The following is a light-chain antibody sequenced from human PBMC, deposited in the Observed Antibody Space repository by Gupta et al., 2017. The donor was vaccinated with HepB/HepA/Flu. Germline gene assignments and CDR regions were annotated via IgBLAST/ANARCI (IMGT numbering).Light chain of an antibody. Sequence: QSVLTQPPSVSGALGQRVTISCTGTSSNIGTGYDVHWYQQLPGRAPKLLVYGNKNRPSGVPDRFSGSKSGTSASLAITGLLAEDEADYYCQSYDTNLDVVFGGGTKLTVL. CDR1: SSNIGTGYD. J-gene: IGLJ2*01. V-gene: IGLV1-40*01. CDR3: QSYDTNLDVV. CDR2: GNK.